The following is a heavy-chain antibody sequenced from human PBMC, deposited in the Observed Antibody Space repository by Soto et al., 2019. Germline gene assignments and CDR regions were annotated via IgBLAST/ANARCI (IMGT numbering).Heavy chain of an antibody. Sequence: QVQLQESGPGLVKPSQTLSLTCTVSGGSISSGDYYWSWIRQPPGKGLEWIGYIYYSGSTYYNPSLKSRVTISVDTSKNQCSPKLSSVTAADTAVYYCARGEMATLYFDYWGQGTLVTVSS. CDR2: IYYSGST. CDR3: ARGEMATLYFDY. D-gene: IGHD5-12*01. V-gene: IGHV4-30-4*01. J-gene: IGHJ4*02. CDR1: GGSISSGDYY.